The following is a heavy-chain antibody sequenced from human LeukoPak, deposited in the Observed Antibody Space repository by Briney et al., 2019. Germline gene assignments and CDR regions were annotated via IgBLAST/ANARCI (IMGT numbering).Heavy chain of an antibody. D-gene: IGHD2-15*01. CDR3: ARAGYCSGGSCYGMDV. V-gene: IGHV3-30*03. Sequence: GGSLRLSCAASGFTFSSYGMHWVRQAPGKGLEWVAVMSYDGSNKYYEDSVKGRFTISRDNSKNTLYLQMNSLRAEDTAVYYCARAGYCSGGSCYGMDVWGQGTTVTVSS. CDR2: MSYDGSNK. J-gene: IGHJ6*02. CDR1: GFTFSSYG.